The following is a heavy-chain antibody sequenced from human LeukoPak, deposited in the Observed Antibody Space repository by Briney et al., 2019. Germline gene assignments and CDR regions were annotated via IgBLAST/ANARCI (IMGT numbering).Heavy chain of an antibody. D-gene: IGHD3-3*01. Sequence: SETLSLTCTVSGGSISSSSYYWGWIRQPPGKGLEWIGSIYYSGSTYYNPSLKSRVTISVDTSKNQFSLKLSSVTAADTAVYYCARPSITIFGVVADYYFDYWGQGTLVTVSS. CDR2: IYYSGST. CDR3: ARPSITIFGVVADYYFDY. V-gene: IGHV4-39*01. J-gene: IGHJ4*02. CDR1: GGSISSSSYY.